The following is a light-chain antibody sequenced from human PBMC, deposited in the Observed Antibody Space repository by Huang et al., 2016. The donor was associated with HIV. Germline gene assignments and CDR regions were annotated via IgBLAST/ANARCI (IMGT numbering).Light chain of an antibody. V-gene: IGKV1-5*03. CDR2: KAS. J-gene: IGKJ1*01. Sequence: DIHMTQSPSTLSASVGDRVTITCRASQSISTWLAWYQQKPGKAPKVLIYKASNLESGVPSRFSGIGSVTEFSLTISSLQPDDFGTYDGQQDNSHSRTFGQETKVEIK. CDR3: QQDNSHSRT. CDR1: QSISTW.